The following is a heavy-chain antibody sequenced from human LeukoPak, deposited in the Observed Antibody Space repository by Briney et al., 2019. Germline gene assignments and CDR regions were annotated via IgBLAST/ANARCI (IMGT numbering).Heavy chain of an antibody. D-gene: IGHD3-10*01. J-gene: IGHJ4*02. CDR3: ATLRRYGSGTNYPPGYFDY. V-gene: IGHV4-59*04. Sequence: PSETLSLTCNVSGDSISTYFWSWIRQPPGKGLEWVGTFYYSGRTYYNPSLKSRVSLSVDTSQNLFSLHLNSVTAADTAVYYCATLRRYGSGTNYPPGYFDYWGQGTLVSVSS. CDR1: GDSISTYF. CDR2: FYYSGRT.